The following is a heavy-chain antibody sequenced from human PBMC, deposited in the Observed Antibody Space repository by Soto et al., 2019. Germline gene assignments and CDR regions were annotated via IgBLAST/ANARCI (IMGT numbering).Heavy chain of an antibody. V-gene: IGHV1-69*13. CDR3: ARGTYYYDSSGYSAMTNHFDY. J-gene: IGHJ4*02. Sequence: SVKVSCKASGGTFSSYAISWVRQAPGQGLEWMGGIIPIFGTANYAQKFQGRVTITADESTSTAYMELSSLRSGDTAVYYCARGTYYYDSSGYSAMTNHFDYWGQGTLVTV. CDR2: IIPIFGTA. CDR1: GGTFSSYA. D-gene: IGHD3-22*01.